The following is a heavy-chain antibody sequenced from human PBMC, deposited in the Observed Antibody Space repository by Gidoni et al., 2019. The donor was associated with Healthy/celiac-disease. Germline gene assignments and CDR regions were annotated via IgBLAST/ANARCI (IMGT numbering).Heavy chain of an antibody. D-gene: IGHD3-22*01. Sequence: QVQLQESGPGLVKPSQTLSLTCTVSGGSISSGGYYWSWIRQHPGKGLEWIGYIYYSGSTYYNPSLKSRVTISVDTSKNQFSLKLSSVTAADTAVYYCAREDLNSYSWLLPTPETWGQGTLVTVSS. CDR2: IYYSGST. CDR1: GGSISSGGYY. V-gene: IGHV4-31*03. J-gene: IGHJ5*02. CDR3: AREDLNSYSWLLPTPET.